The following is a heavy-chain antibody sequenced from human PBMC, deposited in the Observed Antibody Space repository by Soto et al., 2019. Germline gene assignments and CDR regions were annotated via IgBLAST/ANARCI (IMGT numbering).Heavy chain of an antibody. J-gene: IGHJ5*02. D-gene: IGHD6-19*01. V-gene: IGHV2-26*01. CDR2: IFSNDEK. CDR1: GFSLSNARMG. Sequence: QVTLKESGPVLVKPTETLTLTCTVSGFSLSNARMGVSWIRQPPGKALEWLAHIFSNDEKSYSTSLKSRLTIXKXTXISQVVLTMNNMDPVETATYYSARMGPWLGRDWFDPWGQGTLVTVSS. CDR3: ARMGPWLGRDWFDP.